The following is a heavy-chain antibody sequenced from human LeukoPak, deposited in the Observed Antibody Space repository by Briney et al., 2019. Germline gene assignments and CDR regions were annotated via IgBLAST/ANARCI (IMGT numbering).Heavy chain of an antibody. CDR1: GGSFSGYY. V-gene: IGHV4-34*01. J-gene: IGHJ5*02. D-gene: IGHD3-22*01. CDR3: ARGLPYYDSSGPQTNWFDP. Sequence: PSETLSLTCAVYGGSFSGYYWSWIRQPPGKGLEWIGEINHSGSTNYNPPLKSRVTISVDTSKNQFSLKLSSVTAADTAVYYCARGLPYYDSSGPQTNWFDPWGQGTLVTVSS. CDR2: INHSGST.